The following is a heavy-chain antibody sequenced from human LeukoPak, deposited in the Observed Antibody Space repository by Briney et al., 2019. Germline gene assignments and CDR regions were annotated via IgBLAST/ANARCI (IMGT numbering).Heavy chain of an antibody. CDR2: IYSGGST. V-gene: IGHV3-53*01. D-gene: IGHD2-2*01. CDR3: ARELLYHYYEY. Sequence: PGGSLRLSCAASGFTVSGNYMSWVRQAPGKGLEWVSVIYSGGSTYYADSVKGRFTISRDTSQNVLYLEMNSLRADDTAVYYCARELLYHYYEYWGQGTLVTVSA. CDR1: GFTVSGNY. J-gene: IGHJ4*02.